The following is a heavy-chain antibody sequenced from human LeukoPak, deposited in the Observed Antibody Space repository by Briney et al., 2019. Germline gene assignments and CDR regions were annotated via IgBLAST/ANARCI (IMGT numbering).Heavy chain of an antibody. D-gene: IGHD3-16*01. V-gene: IGHV3-23*01. J-gene: IGHJ3*01. CDR1: DFAFTSSG. CDR2: ISATGLST. CDR3: AKLMRHMMEDVLDL. Sequence: PGGSLTLSCTASDFAFTSSGMSWVRQVPRTGLEWVSFISATGLSTYYADSVKGRFTVSRDNSKNTLYLQMDSLRAADTAVYYCAKLMRHMMEDVLDLWGQGTVVTVSS.